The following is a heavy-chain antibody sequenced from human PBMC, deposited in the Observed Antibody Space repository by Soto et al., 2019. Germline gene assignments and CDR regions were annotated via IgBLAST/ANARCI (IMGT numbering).Heavy chain of an antibody. V-gene: IGHV1-18*04. CDR2: INPYSGNT. CDR1: GYTFSNYG. Sequence: QVQLVQSGAEVKKPGASVKVSCKASGYTFSNYGLSWVRQAPGQGLEWMGWINPYSGNTKYIQKLQGRVTLTTDTSTSTAYMELRSLRSDDTAVYYCARVNQSQYLRGDNWFDPWGQGTLVTVSS. J-gene: IGHJ5*02. D-gene: IGHD3-10*02. CDR3: ARVNQSQYLRGDNWFDP.